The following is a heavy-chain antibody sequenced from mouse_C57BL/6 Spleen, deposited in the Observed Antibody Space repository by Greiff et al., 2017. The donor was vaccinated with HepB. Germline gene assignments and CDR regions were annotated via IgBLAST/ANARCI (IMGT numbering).Heavy chain of an antibody. CDR3: AREGATGLYYAMDY. J-gene: IGHJ4*01. D-gene: IGHD4-1*02. Sequence: EVQLQQSGPELVKPGASVKMSCKASGYTFTDYNMHWVKQSHGKSLEWIGYINPNNGGTSYNQKFKGKATLTVNKSSSTAYMELRSLTSEDSAVYYCAREGATGLYYAMDYWGQGTSVTVSS. CDR1: GYTFTDYN. V-gene: IGHV1-22*01. CDR2: INPNNGGT.